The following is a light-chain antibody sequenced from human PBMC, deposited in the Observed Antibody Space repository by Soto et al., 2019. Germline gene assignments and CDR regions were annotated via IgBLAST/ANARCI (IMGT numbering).Light chain of an antibody. V-gene: IGKV3-20*01. CDR3: RHYSRELPWT. J-gene: IGKJ1*01. Sequence: EIVLTQSPGTLSLSPGETATLSCRASQTVGTNFLAWYQQKPGQAPRLLMFGTSNRATDIPHRSGGSGSVTYFTLAVSSLEPGDVAVYYCRHYSRELPWTFGQGTKV. CDR2: GTS. CDR1: QTVGTNF.